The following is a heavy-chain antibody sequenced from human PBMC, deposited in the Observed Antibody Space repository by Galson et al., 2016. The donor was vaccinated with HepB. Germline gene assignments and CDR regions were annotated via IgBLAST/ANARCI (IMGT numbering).Heavy chain of an antibody. D-gene: IGHD7-27*01. CDR3: ARSYLLGRGFGW. CDR1: GDSVSSNSAG. V-gene: IGHV6-1*01. Sequence: CAISGDSVSSNSAGWYWIRQSPSRGLEWLGRTYYRSKWHFDYAESVRSRITINPDTSKNQFSLQLNSVTPEDTAVYYCARSYLLGRGFGWWGQGTLVTVS. CDR2: TYYRSKWHF. J-gene: IGHJ4*02.